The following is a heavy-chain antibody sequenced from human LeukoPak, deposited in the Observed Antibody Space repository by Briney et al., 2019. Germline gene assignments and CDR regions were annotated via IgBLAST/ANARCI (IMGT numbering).Heavy chain of an antibody. V-gene: IGHV3-33*01. Sequence: GGSLRLSCAASGFTFSSYGMHWVRRAPGKGLEWVAVIWYDGSNKYYADSVKGRFTISRDNSKNTLYLQMNSLRAEDTAVYYCARDPIAGLRWKVDDAFDIWGQGTMVTVSS. CDR1: GFTFSSYG. CDR3: ARDPIAGLRWKVDDAFDI. J-gene: IGHJ3*02. D-gene: IGHD4-23*01. CDR2: IWYDGSNK.